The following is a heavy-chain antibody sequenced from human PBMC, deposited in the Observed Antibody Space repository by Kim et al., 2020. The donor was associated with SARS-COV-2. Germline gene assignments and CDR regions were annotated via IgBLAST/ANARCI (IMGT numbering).Heavy chain of an antibody. Sequence: PPPKSRVTISVDTSKNQFSLKLSSVTAADTAVYYCARVRDIVVVPAAIGYWGQGTLVTVSS. J-gene: IGHJ4*02. D-gene: IGHD2-2*01. CDR3: ARVRDIVVVPAAIGY. V-gene: IGHV4-34*01.